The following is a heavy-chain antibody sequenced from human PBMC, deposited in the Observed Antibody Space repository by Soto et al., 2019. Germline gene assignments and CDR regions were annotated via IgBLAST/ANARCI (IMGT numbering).Heavy chain of an antibody. CDR2: ISAYNGNT. CDR3: ARDPPPWPKTLMGDV. CDR1: GYTFTSYG. J-gene: IGHJ6*04. Sequence: ASVKVSCKASGYTFTSYGISWVRQAPGQGLEWMGWISAYNGNTNYAQKFQGRVTITADKSTSTAYMELSSLRSEDTAVYYCARDPPPWPKTLMGDVWGKGTTVTVSS. V-gene: IGHV1-18*01. D-gene: IGHD2-8*01.